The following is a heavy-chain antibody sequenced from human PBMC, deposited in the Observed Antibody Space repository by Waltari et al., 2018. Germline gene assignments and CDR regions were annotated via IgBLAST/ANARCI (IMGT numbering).Heavy chain of an antibody. CDR1: GFTFSSYW. CDR2: IKQDGSEK. Sequence: EVQLVESGGGLVQPGGSLRLSCAASGFTFSSYWMSWVRQAPGKGLEWVANIKQDGSEKYYVDSVKGRFTISRDNAKNSLYLQMNSLRAEDTAVYYCARVISRYFDWLSYFDYWGQGTLVTVSS. D-gene: IGHD3-9*01. CDR3: ARVISRYFDWLSYFDY. V-gene: IGHV3-7*01. J-gene: IGHJ4*02.